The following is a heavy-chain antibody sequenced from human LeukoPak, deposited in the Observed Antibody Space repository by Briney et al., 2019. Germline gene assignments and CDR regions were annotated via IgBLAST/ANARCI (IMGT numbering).Heavy chain of an antibody. V-gene: IGHV4-34*01. CDR1: GGSFSGYY. Sequence: PSETLSLTCAVYGGSFSGYYWSWIRQPPGKGLGWIGEINHSGSTNYNPSLKSRVTISVDTSKNQFSLKLSSVTAADTAVYYCARVCYGDYTVLFDYWGQGTLVTVSS. CDR2: INHSGST. J-gene: IGHJ4*02. D-gene: IGHD4-17*01. CDR3: ARVCYGDYTVLFDY.